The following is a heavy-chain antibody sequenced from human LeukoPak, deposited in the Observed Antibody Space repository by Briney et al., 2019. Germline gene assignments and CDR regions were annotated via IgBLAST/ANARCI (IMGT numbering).Heavy chain of an antibody. J-gene: IGHJ4*02. Sequence: GGSLRLSCAASGFTFSSYGMSWVRQAPGKGLEWVSGIIPSGHTTYYADSVRGRFTISRDNSRNTVYLQMNSLRAEDTAVYYCAKDDRWLQFCCWGQGTLVTVSA. D-gene: IGHD5-24*01. V-gene: IGHV3-23*01. CDR1: GFTFSSYG. CDR2: IIPSGHTT. CDR3: AKDDRWLQFCC.